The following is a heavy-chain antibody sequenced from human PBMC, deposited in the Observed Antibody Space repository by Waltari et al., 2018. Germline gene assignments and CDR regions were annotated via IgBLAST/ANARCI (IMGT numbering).Heavy chain of an antibody. CDR1: GFTVSSNY. CDR2: IYSGGST. CDR3: ARDIGSNIAAQDY. Sequence: EVQLVESGGGLIQPGGSLRLSCAASGFTVSSNYMSWVRQAPGKGLEWVSVIYSGGSTDYADSVKGRFTISRDNSKNTLYLQMNSLRAEDTAVYYCARDIGSNIAAQDYWGQGTLVTVSS. V-gene: IGHV3-53*01. D-gene: IGHD6-6*01. J-gene: IGHJ4*02.